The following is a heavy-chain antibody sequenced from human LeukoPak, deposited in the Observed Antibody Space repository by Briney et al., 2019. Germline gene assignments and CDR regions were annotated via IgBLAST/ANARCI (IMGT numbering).Heavy chain of an antibody. CDR1: GFTFGDYA. V-gene: IGHV3-49*03. CDR2: IRSKGYGGTT. J-gene: IGHJ4*02. D-gene: IGHD3-22*01. Sequence: PGGSLRLSCTASGFTFGDYAMSWFRQAPGKGLEWVGFIRSKGYGGTTEYAASVKGRFTISRDDSKSIAYLQMNSLKTEDTAVYYCTRYYDSSGYYDYFDYWGQGTLVTVSS. CDR3: TRYYDSSGYYDYFDY.